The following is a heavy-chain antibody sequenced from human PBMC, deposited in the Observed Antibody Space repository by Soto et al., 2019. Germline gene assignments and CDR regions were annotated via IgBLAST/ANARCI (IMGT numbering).Heavy chain of an antibody. CDR3: ARHNPAQGYYYGMDV. CDR2: IYYSGRT. V-gene: IGHV4-39*01. CDR1: GGSIRRSSYY. Sequence: SETLSLTCTVSGGSIRRSSYYWGWIRQPPGKGLEWIGSIYYSGRTYYNPSLKSRVTISVDTSKNQFSLKLSSVTAADTAVYYCARHNPAQGYYYGMDVWGQGTTVT. J-gene: IGHJ6*02.